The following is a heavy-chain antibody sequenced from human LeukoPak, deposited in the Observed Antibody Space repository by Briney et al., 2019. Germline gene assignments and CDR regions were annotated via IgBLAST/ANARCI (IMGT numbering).Heavy chain of an antibody. J-gene: IGHJ4*02. D-gene: IGHD1-26*01. CDR1: GDSFSSDSAA. V-gene: IGHV6-1*01. CDR3: ARDPVGGSTIFDS. CDR2: TYFRSKWYY. Sequence: SQTLSLTCAISGDSFSSDSAAWNWIRQSPSRGLEWLARTYFRSKWYYDYALAVKGRITINPDASKNQFSLQLNSVTPEDTAVYFCARDPVGGSTIFDSWGQGTLVTVSS.